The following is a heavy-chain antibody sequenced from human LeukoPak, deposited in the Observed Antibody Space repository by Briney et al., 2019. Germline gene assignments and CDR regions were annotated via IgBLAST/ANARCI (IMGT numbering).Heavy chain of an antibody. V-gene: IGHV4-59*08. D-gene: IGHD6-13*01. CDR1: GGSISIYY. CDR3: ARQGGYSTPTLDY. J-gene: IGHJ4*02. CDR2: IYYSGST. Sequence: SETLSLTCTVYGGSISIYYWSWIRQPPGKGLEWIGYIYYSGSTNYNPSLKSRVTISVDTSKNQFSLKLSSVTAADTAVYYCARQGGYSTPTLDYWGQGTLVTVSS.